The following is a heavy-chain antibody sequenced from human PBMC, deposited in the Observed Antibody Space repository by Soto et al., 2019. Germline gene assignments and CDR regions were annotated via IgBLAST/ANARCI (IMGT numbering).Heavy chain of an antibody. J-gene: IGHJ4*02. Sequence: GGSLRLSCAASGFTFSRYGMHWVRQTPGKGLEWVAVISGGGGTTYYTDSVKGRFTISRDNSENTLFLQLNSLRAEDTAIYYCAKVGCNGGSCSRDYFDYWGQGALVTVSS. CDR1: GFTFSRYG. D-gene: IGHD2-8*01. CDR2: ISGGGGTT. V-gene: IGHV3-NL1*01. CDR3: AKVGCNGGSCSRDYFDY.